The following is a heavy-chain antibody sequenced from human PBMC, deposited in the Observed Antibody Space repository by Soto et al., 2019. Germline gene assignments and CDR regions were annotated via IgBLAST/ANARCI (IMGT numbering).Heavy chain of an antibody. D-gene: IGHD3-10*01. CDR2: IYYSGNT. CDR3: ARSYGSGMPRHLAFDY. V-gene: IGHV4-39*01. CDR1: GVSISRGSYY. J-gene: IGHJ4*02. Sequence: SETLSLTCTVSGVSISRGSYYWGWIRQPPGKGLEWIGSIYYSGNTYYNPSLKSRVTISVDTSKNQFSLKLSSVTAADTAVYYCARSYGSGMPRHLAFDYWGQGTLVTVSS.